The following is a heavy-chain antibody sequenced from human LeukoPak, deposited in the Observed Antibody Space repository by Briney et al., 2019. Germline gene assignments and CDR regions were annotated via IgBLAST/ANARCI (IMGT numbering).Heavy chain of an antibody. CDR3: AKCAWFGDAPGGDY. D-gene: IGHD3-10*01. V-gene: IGHV3-23*01. CDR1: GFTFSSHA. J-gene: IGHJ4*02. CDR2: TSGDGGIT. Sequence: GGSLRLSCAASGFTFSSHAMSWVRQAPGKGLEWVSATSGDGGITYYAASVKGRSTISRDNSKNTLYLRMNSLRAEDTALYYCAKCAWFGDAPGGDYWGQGTLVTVSS.